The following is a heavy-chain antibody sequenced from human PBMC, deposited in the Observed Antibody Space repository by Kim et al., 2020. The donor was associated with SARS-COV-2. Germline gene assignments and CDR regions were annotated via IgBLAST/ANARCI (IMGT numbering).Heavy chain of an antibody. CDR1: GFTFTSYS. V-gene: IGHV3-30*04. D-gene: IGHD1-26*01. J-gene: IGHJ4*02. CDR3: ARDRRGSYSSSYFDY. CDR2: ISHDGTNK. Sequence: GGSLRLSCAASGFTFTSYSMHWVRQAPGKGLEWVGVISHDGTNKYYADSVKGRFTISRDNSRNTLYLQMNSLRAEDTAVYYCARDRRGSYSSSYFDYWGQGTLVTVSS.